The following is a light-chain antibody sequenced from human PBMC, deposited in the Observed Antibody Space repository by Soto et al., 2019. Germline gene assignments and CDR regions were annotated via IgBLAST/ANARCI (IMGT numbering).Light chain of an antibody. CDR2: QAS. V-gene: IGKV1-5*03. J-gene: IGKJ1*01. Sequence: DIQMTQSPSTLSASVGDRVTITCRASQSTSGWVAWYQQKPGKAPKLLIYQASSLENGVPSRFSGSGSETEFTLTISSLQPDDFASYYCQQYESRQGTFGQGTKVEI. CDR3: QQYESRQGT. CDR1: QSTSGW.